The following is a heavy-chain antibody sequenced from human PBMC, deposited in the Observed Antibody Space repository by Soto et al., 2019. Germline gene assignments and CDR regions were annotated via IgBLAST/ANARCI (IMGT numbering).Heavy chain of an antibody. CDR3: ARHSCSGGSCSPDY. CDR2: IYYSGST. J-gene: IGHJ4*02. Sequence: QVQLQESGPGLVKPSETLSLTCTVSGGSISSYYWSWIRQPPGKGLEWIGYIYYSGSTNYNPSLKSRVTISVDTSKNQFSLKLSSVNAADMAVYYCARHSCSGGSCSPDYWGQGTLVTVSS. V-gene: IGHV4-59*08. D-gene: IGHD2-15*01. CDR1: GGSISSYY.